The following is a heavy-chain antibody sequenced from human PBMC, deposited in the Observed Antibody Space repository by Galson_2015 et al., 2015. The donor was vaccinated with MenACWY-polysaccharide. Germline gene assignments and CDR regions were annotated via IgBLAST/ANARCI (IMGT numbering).Heavy chain of an antibody. Sequence: SVRLSCAASGFTFSDYWMYWVRQAPGKGLVWVSRINSDGSGTSYADYVKGRFTISRDNAKNTLYLQMNSLRAEDTAVYYCARGMNSMVRGVGITSSCFDPWGQGTLVSVSS. V-gene: IGHV3-74*01. J-gene: IGHJ5*02. CDR3: ARGMNSMVRGVGITSSCFDP. CDR2: INSDGSGT. CDR1: GFTFSDYW. D-gene: IGHD3-10*01.